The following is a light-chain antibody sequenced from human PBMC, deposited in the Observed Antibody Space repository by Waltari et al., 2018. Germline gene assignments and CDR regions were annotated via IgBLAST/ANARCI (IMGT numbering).Light chain of an antibody. CDR3: QQTYSDPRT. CDR2: AAY. Sequence: DSQMTQSPPSLSASVGDRVTIHCRASQNIRTYLNWYQQTPGKAPRPRIYAAYTLRSGVPARFSASGSGTNVTLTISSLQPEDFATFYCQQTYSDPRTFGGGTKV. CDR1: QNIRTY. J-gene: IGKJ4*01. V-gene: IGKV1-39*01.